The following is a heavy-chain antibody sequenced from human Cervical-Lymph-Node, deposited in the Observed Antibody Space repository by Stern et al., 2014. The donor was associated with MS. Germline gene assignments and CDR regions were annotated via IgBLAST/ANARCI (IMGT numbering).Heavy chain of an antibody. CDR2: LYSDGTTE. CDR1: GFTFDNPA. CDR3: ARVKCPTSCPEGALDI. D-gene: IGHD2-2*01. J-gene: IGHJ3*02. V-gene: IGHV3-33*01. Sequence: VQLVESGGGVVQPGRSLRLSCAASGFTFDNPAMHWVRQAPGQALEWVATLYSDGTTEYYTASVKGRFTISRDNSQNTLDLQMSSLRLEDTALYYCARVKCPTSCPEGALDIWGQGTMVTVSS.